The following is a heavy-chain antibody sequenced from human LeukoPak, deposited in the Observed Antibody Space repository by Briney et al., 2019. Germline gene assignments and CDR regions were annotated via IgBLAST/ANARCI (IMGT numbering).Heavy chain of an antibody. J-gene: IGHJ5*02. CDR1: GFTFSSYA. V-gene: IGHV3-23*01. D-gene: IGHD4-17*01. CDR2: ISGSGGGT. Sequence: GGSLRLSCAASGFTFSSYAMSWVRQAPGKGLECVSPISGSGGGTHYADSVKGRFTISRDNSKNTLYLQMNSLRAEDTAIYYCARLRGGGATNWFATWGGGTLVTVSS. CDR3: ARLRGGGATNWFAT.